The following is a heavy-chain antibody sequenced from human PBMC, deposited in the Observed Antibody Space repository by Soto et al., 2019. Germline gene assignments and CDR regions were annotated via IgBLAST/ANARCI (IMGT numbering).Heavy chain of an antibody. D-gene: IGHD1-20*01. CDR2: IYHSGTT. Sequence: PSETLSLTCTVSGGSISRGGYYWSWSRHHPGKALEWIGYIYHSGTTYYNPSLKRRVTISVDTSKNQFSLKLRSVTAADTAVYSCARGNNWASSRYYFDNWGPGTLVTVSS. J-gene: IGHJ4*02. CDR3: ARGNNWASSRYYFDN. V-gene: IGHV4-31*03. CDR1: GGSISRGGYY.